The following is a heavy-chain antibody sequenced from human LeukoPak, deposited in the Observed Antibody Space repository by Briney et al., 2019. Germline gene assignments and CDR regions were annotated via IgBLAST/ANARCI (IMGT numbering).Heavy chain of an antibody. J-gene: IGHJ4*02. D-gene: IGHD3-10*01. Sequence: SETLSLTCTVSGGSISSGGYYWSWIRQYPGKGLEWIGYIYYSGSTYYNPSLKSRVTISVDTSKNQFSLKLSSVTAADTAVYYCARVGYYYGSGSFKAYYSDYWGQGTLVTVSS. CDR2: IYYSGST. CDR3: ARVGYYYGSGSFKAYYSDY. CDR1: GGSISSGGYY. V-gene: IGHV4-31*03.